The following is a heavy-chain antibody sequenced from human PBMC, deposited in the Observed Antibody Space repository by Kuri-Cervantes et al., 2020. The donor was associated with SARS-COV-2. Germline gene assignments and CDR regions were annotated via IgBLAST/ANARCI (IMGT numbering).Heavy chain of an antibody. V-gene: IGHV4-39*01. CDR1: GGSISGSGYY. D-gene: IGHD1-26*01. J-gene: IGHJ3*01. CDR3: ARWPPGSYRPHDAFDV. CDR2: IHYRETT. Sequence: GSLRLSCTVSGGSISGSGYYWAWIRQPPGKGLEWIGHIHYRETTYYNPSLKSRATISVDTSKNQFSLKLNSVTAADTAVYSCARWPPGSYRPHDAFDVWGQGTMVT.